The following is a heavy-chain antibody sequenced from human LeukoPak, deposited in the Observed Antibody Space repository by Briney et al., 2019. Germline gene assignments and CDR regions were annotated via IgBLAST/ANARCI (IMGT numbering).Heavy chain of an antibody. CDR3: ARGPSNLNRGPE. Sequence: GGSLRPSCAASGLTLSSYWIIWVRQAPGKGLEWVANIKEDGGEKYYVDSVKGRFTISRDNAKNSLYLQLNSLRVEDTAMHYCARGPSNLNRGPEGGQGTLVTVSS. V-gene: IGHV3-7*03. D-gene: IGHD2/OR15-2a*01. J-gene: IGHJ1*01. CDR2: IKEDGGEK. CDR1: GLTLSSYW.